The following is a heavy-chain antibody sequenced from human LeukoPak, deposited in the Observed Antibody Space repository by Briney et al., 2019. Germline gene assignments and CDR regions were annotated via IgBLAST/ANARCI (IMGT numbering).Heavy chain of an antibody. Sequence: GESLKISFKGSGYSFTSYWIGWVRQMPGKGLEWMGIIYPGDSDTRYSPSFQGQVTISADKSISTAYLQWSSLKASDTAMYYCARSVDTAMVNFDYWGQGTLVTVSS. CDR3: ARSVDTAMVNFDY. J-gene: IGHJ4*02. CDR1: GYSFTSYW. D-gene: IGHD5-18*01. V-gene: IGHV5-51*01. CDR2: IYPGDSDT.